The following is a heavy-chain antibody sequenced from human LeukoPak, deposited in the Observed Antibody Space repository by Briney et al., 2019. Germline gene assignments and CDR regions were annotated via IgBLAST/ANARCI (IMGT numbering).Heavy chain of an antibody. V-gene: IGHV4-59*01. CDR2: IDHTGST. J-gene: IGHJ4*02. CDR1: DDSITIYY. D-gene: IGHD3-10*01. Sequence: PSETLSLTCTVSDDSITIYYWSWIRQPPGKGLEWIGYIDHTGSTNYNPSLNSRVTISRDTSKNHFSLELSSATAADTAVYYCARHFGSGSKKYYFDYWGQGTLVTVSS. CDR3: ARHFGSGSKKYYFDY.